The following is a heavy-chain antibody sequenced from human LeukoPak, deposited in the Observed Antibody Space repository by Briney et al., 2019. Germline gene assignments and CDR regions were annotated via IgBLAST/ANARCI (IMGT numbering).Heavy chain of an antibody. CDR2: IYPGDSDT. CDR1: GYSFTSYW. V-gene: IGHV5-51*01. J-gene: IGHJ4*02. D-gene: IGHD2-2*02. Sequence: SLKISCKGSGYSFTSYWIGWVRQMPGKGLEWMGIIYPGDSDTRYSPSFQGQVTISADKSNSTAYLQWSSLKASDTAMYYCARHHSYCSSTSCYTGAFDYWGQGTLVTVSP. CDR3: ARHHSYCSSTSCYTGAFDY.